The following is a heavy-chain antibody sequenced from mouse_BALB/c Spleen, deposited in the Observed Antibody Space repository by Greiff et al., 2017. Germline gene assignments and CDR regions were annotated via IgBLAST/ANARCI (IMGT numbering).Heavy chain of an antibody. Sequence: QVQLQQPGAELVMPGASVKMSCKASGYTFTGYWMHWVKQRPGQGLEWIGAIDTSNSYTSYNQKFKGKATLTVDESSSTAYMQLSSLTSEDSAVYYCARRGGALDYWGQGTPVTVSA. CDR1: GYTFTGYW. CDR3: ARRGGALDY. V-gene: IGHV1-69*01. J-gene: IGHJ3*01. CDR2: IDTSNSYT.